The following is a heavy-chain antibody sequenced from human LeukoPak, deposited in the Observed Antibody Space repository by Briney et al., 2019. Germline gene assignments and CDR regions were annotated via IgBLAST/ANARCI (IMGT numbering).Heavy chain of an antibody. CDR2: ISSSSSTI. CDR1: GFTFSSYS. J-gene: IGHJ6*03. CDR3: ASCFSLGLGELSHYYYMDV. D-gene: IGHD3-16*02. V-gene: IGHV3-48*01. Sequence: GGSLRLSCAASGFTFSSYSMNWVRQAPGKGLEWVSYISSSSSTIYYADSVKGRFTISRDNAKNSLYLQMNSLRAEDTAVYYCASCFSLGLGELSHYYYMDVWGKGTTVTVSS.